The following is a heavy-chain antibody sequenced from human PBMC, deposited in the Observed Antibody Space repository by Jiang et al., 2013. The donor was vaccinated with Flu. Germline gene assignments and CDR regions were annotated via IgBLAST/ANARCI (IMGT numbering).Heavy chain of an antibody. CDR1: GFTFSDYG. Sequence: RLSCEASGFTFSDYGMHWVRQAPGKGLEWVAIISFDGVKKFNADSVKGRFTIARDDSKNTLSLEMNNLRVEDTAVYYCAKDITVYCGGDCSVFDYWGQGTLVTVSS. J-gene: IGHJ4*02. CDR3: AKDITVYCGGDCSVFDY. CDR2: ISFDGVKK. V-gene: IGHV3-30*18. D-gene: IGHD2-21*01.